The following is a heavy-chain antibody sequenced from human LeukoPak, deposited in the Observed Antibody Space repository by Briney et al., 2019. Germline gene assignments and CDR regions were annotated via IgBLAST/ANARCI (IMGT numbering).Heavy chain of an antibody. D-gene: IGHD2-21*01. CDR3: ATEMTSIVPDY. Sequence: GASVKVSCKVSGHPLNELPMYWVRQAPGKGLEWMGGFDPENDERLYAQKFRGRLTMTEDTSTDTAYMELSSLRSEDTAVYYCATEMTSIVPDYWGQGTLVTVSS. V-gene: IGHV1-24*01. CDR1: GHPLNELP. CDR2: FDPENDER. J-gene: IGHJ4*02.